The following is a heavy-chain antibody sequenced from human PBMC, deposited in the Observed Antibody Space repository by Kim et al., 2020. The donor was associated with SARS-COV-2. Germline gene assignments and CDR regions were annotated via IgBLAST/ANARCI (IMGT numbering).Heavy chain of an antibody. J-gene: IGHJ3*02. Sequence: GGSLRLSCAASGLTFSGYYMNWIRQAPGKGLEWLSFIGTISTYTKYADSVKGRFTISRDNAKNSLYLQMNGLRAEDTAVYYCARPKGHCSGASCEGAFDIWGQGTMVTVSS. CDR3: ARPKGHCSGASCEGAFDI. V-gene: IGHV3-11*03. CDR1: GLTFSGYY. D-gene: IGHD2-15*01. CDR2: IGTISTYT.